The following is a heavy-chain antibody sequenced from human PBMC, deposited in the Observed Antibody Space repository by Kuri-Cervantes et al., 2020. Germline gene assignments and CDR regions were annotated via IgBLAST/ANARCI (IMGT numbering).Heavy chain of an antibody. Sequence: SETLSLTCSVSGDSISSYYWTWFRQPPGKRLEWIGYIHYSGSTNYNPSLKSRVTISVDTSKNQFSLKLSSVTAADTAVYYCARDKADGAFDYWGQGTLVTVSS. CDR1: GDSISSYY. D-gene: IGHD3-10*01. CDR3: ARDKADGAFDY. CDR2: IHYSGST. J-gene: IGHJ4*02. V-gene: IGHV4-59*13.